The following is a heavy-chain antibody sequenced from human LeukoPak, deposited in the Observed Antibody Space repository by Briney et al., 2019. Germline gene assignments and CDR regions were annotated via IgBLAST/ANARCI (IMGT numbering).Heavy chain of an antibody. Sequence: GGSLRLSCAASGFIFSSYSMNWVRQAPGKGLEWVSYICSSSTIYYADSVKGRFTISRDNAKKSLYLQMNSLRAEDTAACYCARQSFQGIVVVPAASDCWGQGTLVTVSS. CDR2: ICSSSTI. CDR1: GFIFSSYS. V-gene: IGHV3-48*01. D-gene: IGHD2-2*01. CDR3: ARQSFQGIVVVPAASDC. J-gene: IGHJ4*02.